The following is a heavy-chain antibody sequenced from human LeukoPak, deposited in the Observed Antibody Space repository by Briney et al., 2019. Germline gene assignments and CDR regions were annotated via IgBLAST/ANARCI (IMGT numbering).Heavy chain of an antibody. CDR2: ISYDGSNK. V-gene: IGHV3-30*03. CDR3: ARASETYYFDS. D-gene: IGHD1-26*01. J-gene: IGHJ4*02. CDR1: GFTFSDYG. Sequence: GGSLRLSCAASGFTFSDYGMHWVRQAPGKGLEWVALISYDGSNKYYADSVKGRFTISRDNSKNTLYLQMNSLRAEDTAVYYCARASETYYFDSWGQGTLVTVSS.